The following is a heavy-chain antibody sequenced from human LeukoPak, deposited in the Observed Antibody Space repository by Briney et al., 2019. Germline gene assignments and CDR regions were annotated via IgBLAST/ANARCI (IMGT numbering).Heavy chain of an antibody. J-gene: IGHJ4*02. CDR1: GGSISSSGYY. CDR3: ARLYDYVWGSYRHQRQRRYFDY. D-gene: IGHD3-16*02. Sequence: MPSETLSLTCTVSGGSISSSGYYWGWIRQPPGKGLEWIGSIYYSGSTYYNPSLKSRVTISVDTSKNQFSLKLSSVTAADTAVYYCARLYDYVWGSYRHQRQRRYFDYWGQGTLVTVSS. V-gene: IGHV4-39*01. CDR2: IYYSGST.